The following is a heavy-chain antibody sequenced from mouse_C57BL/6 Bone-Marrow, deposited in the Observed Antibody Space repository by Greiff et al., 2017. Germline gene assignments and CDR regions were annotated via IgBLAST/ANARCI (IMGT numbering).Heavy chain of an antibody. Sequence: VQLHQSGAELVKPGASVHLSCTASGYTFTEYPIHWVKQRSGQGLEWIGWFYPGSGSIKYNERFKDKATLTADKSSSTVSMELSRLTSEDTAVYFCARHPYYDYDLYDAMDYWGQGTSVTVSS. V-gene: IGHV1-62-2*01. CDR1: GYTFTEYP. D-gene: IGHD2-4*01. CDR3: ARHPYYDYDLYDAMDY. J-gene: IGHJ4*01. CDR2: FYPGSGSI.